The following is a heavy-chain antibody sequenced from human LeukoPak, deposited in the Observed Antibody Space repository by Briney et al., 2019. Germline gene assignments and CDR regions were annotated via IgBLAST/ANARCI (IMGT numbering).Heavy chain of an antibody. D-gene: IGHD6-6*01. J-gene: IGHJ5*02. CDR1: GGSISGADYY. CDR2: VYHSGLT. CDR3: ARARGSSSLPYNWFDP. Sequence: SQTLSLTCTVSGGSISGADYYWSWIRQPPGKGLEWIVYVYHSGLTYYNPSLKSRLAISVDTSKNQFSLKLSSVTAADTAVYYCARARGSSSLPYNWFDPWAREPWSPSPQ. V-gene: IGHV4-30-4*01.